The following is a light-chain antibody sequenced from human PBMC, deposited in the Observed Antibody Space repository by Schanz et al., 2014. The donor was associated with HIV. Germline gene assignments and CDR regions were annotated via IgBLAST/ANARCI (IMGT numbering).Light chain of an antibody. Sequence: QSVLTQPPSVSAAPGQRVTISCSGSASNIGHNYVSWFQQFPGTAPKLLIYVTHQRPSEIPDRFSGSKTGTSATLAITGLQTEDEAYYYCATWDSILNAVVFGGGTKLTVL. J-gene: IGLJ2*01. CDR1: ASNIGHNY. V-gene: IGLV1-51*01. CDR3: ATWDSILNAVV. CDR2: VTH.